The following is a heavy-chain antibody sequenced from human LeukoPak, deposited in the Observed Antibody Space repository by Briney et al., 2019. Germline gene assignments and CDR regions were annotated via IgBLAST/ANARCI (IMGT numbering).Heavy chain of an antibody. V-gene: IGHV3-7*01. J-gene: IGHJ4*02. CDR1: GFTFISYW. Sequence: HPGGSLRLXCAASGFTFISYWMSWVRQAPGKGLEWVANIKQDGSEIYYVDSVKGRFTISRDNAKNSLYLQMNSLRAEDAGVYYCAGSGWQVYFDYWGQGTLVTVSS. D-gene: IGHD6-19*01. CDR3: AGSGWQVYFDY. CDR2: IKQDGSEI.